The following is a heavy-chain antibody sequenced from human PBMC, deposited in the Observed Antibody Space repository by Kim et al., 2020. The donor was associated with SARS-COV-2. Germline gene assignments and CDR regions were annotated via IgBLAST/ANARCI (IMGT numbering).Heavy chain of an antibody. V-gene: IGHV3-30*18. CDR2: ISYDGSNK. CDR1: GFTFSSYG. D-gene: IGHD1-7*01. J-gene: IGHJ3*02. Sequence: GGSLRLSCAASGFTFSSYGMHWVRQAPGKGLEWVAVISYDGSNKYYADSVKGRFTISRDNSKNTLYLQMNSLRAEDTAVYYCAKDTNWNYPFDAFDIWGQGTMVTVSS. CDR3: AKDTNWNYPFDAFDI.